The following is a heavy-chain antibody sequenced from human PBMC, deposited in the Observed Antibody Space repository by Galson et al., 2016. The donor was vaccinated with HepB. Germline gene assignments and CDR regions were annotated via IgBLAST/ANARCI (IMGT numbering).Heavy chain of an antibody. J-gene: IGHJ4*02. Sequence: SVKVSCKASGYTFGTYNMHWVRQAPGQGLEWMGIIEPSVGNTISAQEFQDRITITRDTSTSTAYMDLISLRSEDTAVYYGSREIYHSSYFDIWGQGTLLTVSS. D-gene: IGHD5/OR15-5a*01. V-gene: IGHV1-46*01. CDR3: SREIYHSSYFDI. CDR1: GYTFGTYN. CDR2: IEPSVGNT.